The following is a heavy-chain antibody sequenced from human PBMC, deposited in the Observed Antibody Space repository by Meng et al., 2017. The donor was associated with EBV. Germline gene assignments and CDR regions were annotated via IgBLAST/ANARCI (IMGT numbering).Heavy chain of an antibody. J-gene: IGHJ4*02. CDR2: ISAYNGNT. CDR1: GYTFTSYG. CDR3: ARDGRLYDTPSPFDY. Sequence: VQLGRSGAEVKKPGASGKVSCKASGYTFTSYGISWVRQAPGQGLEWMGWISAYNGNTNYAQKLQGRVTMTTDTSTSTAYMELRSLRSDDTAVYYCARDGRLYDTPSPFDYWGQGTLVTVSS. V-gene: IGHV1-18*01. D-gene: IGHD3-22*01.